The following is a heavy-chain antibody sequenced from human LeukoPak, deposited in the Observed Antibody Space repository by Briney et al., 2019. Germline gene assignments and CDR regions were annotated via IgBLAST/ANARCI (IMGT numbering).Heavy chain of an antibody. J-gene: IGHJ5*02. V-gene: IGHV4-34*01. D-gene: IGHD6-13*01. CDR3: ARSIKSRIAAVGGRFDP. CDR1: GGSFSGYY. CDR2: INHSGST. Sequence: SETLSLTCAVYGGSFSGYYWSWIRQPPGKGLEWIEEINHSGSTNYNPSLKSRVTISVDTSKNQFSLKLSSVTAADTAVYYCARSIKSRIAAVGGRFDPWGQGTLVTVSS.